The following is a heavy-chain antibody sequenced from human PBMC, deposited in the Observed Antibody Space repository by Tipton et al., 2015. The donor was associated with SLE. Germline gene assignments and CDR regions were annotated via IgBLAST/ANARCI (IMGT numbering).Heavy chain of an antibody. Sequence: TLSLTCTVSGGSISSGSYYWSWIRQPAGKGLEWIGYIYYSGSTNYNPSLKSRVTISVDTSKNQFSLKLSSVTAADTAVYYCARSDYGDDYWYFDLWGRGTLVTVSS. D-gene: IGHD4-17*01. CDR2: IYYSGST. J-gene: IGHJ2*01. V-gene: IGHV4-61*10. CDR1: GGSISSGSYY. CDR3: ARSDYGDDYWYFDL.